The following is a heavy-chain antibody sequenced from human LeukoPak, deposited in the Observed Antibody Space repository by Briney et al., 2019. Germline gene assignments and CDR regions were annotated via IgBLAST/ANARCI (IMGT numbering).Heavy chain of an antibody. CDR1: GGSISSTNW. CDR2: VHLSGRT. V-gene: IGHV4-4*02. CDR3: AREGGPYRPLDY. Sequence: SETLSLTCGVSGGSISSTNWWTWVRQPPGEGLEWIGEVHLSGRTNYNPSLESRVTTSVDMSENHISLKLTSVTAADTAVYYCAREGGPYRPLDYSGQGTLVTVSS. J-gene: IGHJ4*02.